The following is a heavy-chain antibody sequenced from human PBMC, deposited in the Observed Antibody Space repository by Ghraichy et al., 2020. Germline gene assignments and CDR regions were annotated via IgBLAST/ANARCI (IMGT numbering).Heavy chain of an antibody. Sequence: ASVKVSCKASGYTFTSYYMHWVRQAPGQGLEWMGIINPSGGSTSYAQKFQGRVTMTRDTSTSTVYMELSSLGSEDTAVYYCARAIDTVGASAGDAFDIWGQGTMVTVSS. V-gene: IGHV1-46*01. CDR3: ARAIDTVGASAGDAFDI. D-gene: IGHD1-26*01. CDR2: INPSGGST. CDR1: GYTFTSYY. J-gene: IGHJ3*02.